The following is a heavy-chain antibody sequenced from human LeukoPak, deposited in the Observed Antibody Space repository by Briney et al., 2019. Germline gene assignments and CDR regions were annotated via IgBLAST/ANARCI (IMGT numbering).Heavy chain of an antibody. CDR3: AKESGYYTY. CDR1: GFTFSSYA. V-gene: IGHV3-23*01. J-gene: IGHJ4*02. CDR2: ISGGGGCT. Sequence: PGGSLRLSCAASGFTFSSYAMSWVRQAPGKGLEWVSAISGGGGCTYYADSVKGRFTISRDNSKNTLYLQMNSLRPEDTAVYSWAKESGYYTYWGQETLVTASS. D-gene: IGHD3-22*01.